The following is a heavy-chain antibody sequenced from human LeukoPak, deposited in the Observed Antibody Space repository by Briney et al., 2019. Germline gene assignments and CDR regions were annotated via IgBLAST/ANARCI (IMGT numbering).Heavy chain of an antibody. D-gene: IGHD4-11*01. CDR1: GYTFTGYY. V-gene: IGHV1-2*02. CDR3: ARGTTVNGRTFDY. Sequence: ALVKVSCKASGYTFTGYYMHWVRQAPGQGLEWMGWINPNSGGTNYAQKFQGRVTMTRDTSISTAYMELSRLRSDDTAVYYCARGTTVNGRTFDYWGQGALVTVSS. CDR2: INPNSGGT. J-gene: IGHJ4*02.